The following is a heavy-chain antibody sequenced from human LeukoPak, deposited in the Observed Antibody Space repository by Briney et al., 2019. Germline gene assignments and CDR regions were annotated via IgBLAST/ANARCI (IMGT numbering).Heavy chain of an antibody. D-gene: IGHD6-19*01. CDR1: GYSFTSYW. CDR3: ARGQRGYSSGWYGAFDI. Sequence: GESLKISCKGSGYSFTSYWIGWVRQMPGKGLEWMGIIYPGDSDTRYSPSFQGQVTISADKSISTAYLQWSSLRASDTAMYYCARGQRGYSSGWYGAFDIWGQGTMVTVSS. V-gene: IGHV5-51*01. J-gene: IGHJ3*02. CDR2: IYPGDSDT.